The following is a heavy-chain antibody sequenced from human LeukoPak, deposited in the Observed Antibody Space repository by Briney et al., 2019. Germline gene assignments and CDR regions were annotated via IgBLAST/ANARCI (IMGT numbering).Heavy chain of an antibody. CDR3: ARVGSLSYYYYGMDV. CDR2: IYYSGST. CDR1: GGSISSGGYS. D-gene: IGHD3-16*01. V-gene: IGHV4-31*03. J-gene: IGHJ6*02. Sequence: SETLSLTCTVSGGSISSGGYSWSWILQHPGKGLEWIGYIYYSGSTYYNPSLKSRVTISVDTSKNQFSLKLSSVTAADTAVYYCARVGSLSYYYYGMDVWGQGTTVTVSS.